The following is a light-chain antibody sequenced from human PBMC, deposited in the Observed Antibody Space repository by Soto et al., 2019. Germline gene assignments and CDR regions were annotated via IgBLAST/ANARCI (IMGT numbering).Light chain of an antibody. V-gene: IGKV1-13*02. CDR3: KQFNPSPFT. CDR1: RGISSA. CDR2: DAS. Sequence: AIQLTQSPSSLSASVGDRVTITCRASRGISSALAWYQQKPGKTPKLLIFDASSLKSGVPSRFSGSGSGTDFPLTLTTLQPEDFEIYSCKQFNPSPFTFGPGTKVDIK. J-gene: IGKJ3*01.